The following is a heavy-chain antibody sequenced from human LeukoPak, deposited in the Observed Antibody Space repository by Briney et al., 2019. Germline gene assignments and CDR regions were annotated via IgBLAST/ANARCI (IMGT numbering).Heavy chain of an antibody. J-gene: IGHJ4*02. Sequence: SETLSLTCTVSGGSISSYYWSWIRQPPGKGLEWIGYIYYSGSTNYNPSLKSRVTISVDTSKNQFSLKLSSVTAADTAVYYCARETRRAAGLFDYWGQGTLVTVSS. D-gene: IGHD6-13*01. CDR3: ARETRRAAGLFDY. CDR2: IYYSGST. CDR1: GGSISSYY. V-gene: IGHV4-59*01.